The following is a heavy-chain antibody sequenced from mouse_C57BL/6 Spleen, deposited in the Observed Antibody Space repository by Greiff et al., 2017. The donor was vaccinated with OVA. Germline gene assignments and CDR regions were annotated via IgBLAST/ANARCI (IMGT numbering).Heavy chain of an antibody. CDR1: GFTFSDYY. CDR3: ARERGYTYFDY. D-gene: IGHD3-1*01. J-gene: IGHJ2*01. CDR2: INYDGSST. V-gene: IGHV5-16*01. Sequence: EVKLVESEGGLVQPGSSMKLSCTASGFTFSDYYMAWVRQVPEKGLEWVANINYDGSSTYYLDSLKSRFIISRDNAKNILYLQMSSLKSEDTATYYCARERGYTYFDYWGQGTTLTVSS.